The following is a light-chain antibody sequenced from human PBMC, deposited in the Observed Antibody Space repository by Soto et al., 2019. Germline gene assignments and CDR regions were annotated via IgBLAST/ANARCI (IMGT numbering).Light chain of an antibody. Sequence: EIVVTQSPGTLSLSPGEGDTLSCRASQSVSSNYLAWYQQKPGQAPRLLIYGASNRATGIPDRFSGSGSGTDFTLTISRLDPEDFAVYYCQQYSSSPLTFGGGTMVEIK. J-gene: IGKJ4*01. CDR2: GAS. V-gene: IGKV3-20*01. CDR3: QQYSSSPLT. CDR1: QSVSSNY.